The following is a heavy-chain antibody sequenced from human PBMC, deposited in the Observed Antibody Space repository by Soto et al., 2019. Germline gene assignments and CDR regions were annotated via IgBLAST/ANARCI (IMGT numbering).Heavy chain of an antibody. D-gene: IGHD3-10*01. CDR3: ARGTFDY. V-gene: IGHV3-72*01. J-gene: IGHJ4*02. CDR2: IRNKANSYTT. Sequence: EVLLVESGGGLVQPGGSLRLSCAGTGFTFITDYMDWVRQAPGKGLEWVGRIRNKANSYTTEYTASLKGIFTISRDDSKNSLFLQMNSLKTEVTAVYYCARGTFDYWGQGTLVTVSS. CDR1: GFTFITDY.